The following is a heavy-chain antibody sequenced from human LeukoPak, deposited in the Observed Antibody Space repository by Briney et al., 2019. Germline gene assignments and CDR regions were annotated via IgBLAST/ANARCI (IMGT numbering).Heavy chain of an antibody. Sequence: GGSLRLSCAASGFTVSSNYMSWVRQAPGKGLKWVSVIYSGGSTYYADSVKGRFTISRDNSKNTLYLQMNSLRAEDTAVYYCARDYYDSSGYPSRFDIWGQGTMVTVSS. J-gene: IGHJ3*02. D-gene: IGHD3-22*01. CDR2: IYSGGST. CDR3: ARDYYDSSGYPSRFDI. CDR1: GFTVSSNY. V-gene: IGHV3-53*01.